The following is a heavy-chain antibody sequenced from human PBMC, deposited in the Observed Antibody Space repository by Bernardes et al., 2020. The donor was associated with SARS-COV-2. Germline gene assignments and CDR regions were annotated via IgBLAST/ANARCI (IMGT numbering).Heavy chain of an antibody. CDR3: TGDYLY. CDR2: MRSKYKNYVT. Sequence: GSLRLSCAASGFNFSGSAIQWVRQAPGNGLEWVGRMRSKYKNYVTTYAPSLKDRITIPRDDSRDTAYLQISSLKIGDTAVYYCTGDYLYWGQGALVTVSS. D-gene: IGHD4-17*01. CDR1: GFNFSGSA. V-gene: IGHV3-73*01. J-gene: IGHJ4*02.